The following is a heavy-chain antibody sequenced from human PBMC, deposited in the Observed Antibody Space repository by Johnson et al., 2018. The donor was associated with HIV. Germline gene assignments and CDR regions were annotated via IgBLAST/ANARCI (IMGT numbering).Heavy chain of an antibody. D-gene: IGHD4-17*01. CDR3: ARADYADYEGAFDI. V-gene: IGHV3-66*01. CDR2: IYSGGST. Sequence: VQLVESGGGLVQPGGSLRLSCAASGFTVSSNYMSWVRQAPGKGLEWVSVIYSGGSTYYADSVKGRFTISRDNSKNTLYLQMNSLRAEDTAVYYCARADYADYEGAFDIWGQGTMVAVSS. J-gene: IGHJ3*02. CDR1: GFTVSSNY.